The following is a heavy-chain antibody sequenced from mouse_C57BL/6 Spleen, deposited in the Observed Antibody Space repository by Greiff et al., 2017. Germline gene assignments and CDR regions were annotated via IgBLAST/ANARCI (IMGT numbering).Heavy chain of an antibody. CDR2: IHPNSGST. Sequence: QVQLQQPGAELVKPGASVKLSCKASGYTFTSYWMHWVKQRPGQGLEWIGMIHPNSGSTNYNEKFKSKATLTVDKSSSTAYMQLSSLTSEDSAVYYCARWIYDGYPYYAMDYGGQGTSVTVSS. V-gene: IGHV1-64*01. CDR1: GYTFTSYW. J-gene: IGHJ4*01. D-gene: IGHD2-3*01. CDR3: ARWIYDGYPYYAMDY.